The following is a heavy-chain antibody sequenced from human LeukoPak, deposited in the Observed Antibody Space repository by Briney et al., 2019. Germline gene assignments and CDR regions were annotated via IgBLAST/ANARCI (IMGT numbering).Heavy chain of an antibody. J-gene: IGHJ4*02. CDR3: ARSYNFDY. Sequence: GGSLRLSCAASGFTFSSYWMHWVRQAPGEGLVWVSRINSDGSSTSYADSVKGRFTISRDNAKNTLYLQMNSLRAEDTAVYYCARSYNFDYWGQGTLVTVSS. CDR1: GFTFSSYW. D-gene: IGHD5-18*01. CDR2: INSDGSST. V-gene: IGHV3-74*01.